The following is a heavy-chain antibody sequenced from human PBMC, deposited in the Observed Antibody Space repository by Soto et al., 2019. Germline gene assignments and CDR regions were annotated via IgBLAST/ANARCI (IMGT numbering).Heavy chain of an antibody. CDR2: IYYSGST. CDR1: GGSISSSSYY. D-gene: IGHD2-21*02. J-gene: IGHJ3*02. V-gene: IGHV4-39*01. CDR3: ARRLIVVVTDDRNDAFDI. Sequence: QLQLQESGPGLVKPSETLSLTCTVSGGSISSSSYYWGWIRQPPGKGLEWIGSIYYSGSTYYNPSLKSRVTISVDTSKNQFSLKLSSVTAADTAVYYCARRLIVVVTDDRNDAFDIWGQGTMVTVSS.